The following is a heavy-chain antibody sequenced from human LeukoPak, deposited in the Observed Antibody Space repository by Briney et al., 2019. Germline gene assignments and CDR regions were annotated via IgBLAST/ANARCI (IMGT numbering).Heavy chain of an antibody. D-gene: IGHD3-10*01. J-gene: IGHJ4*02. V-gene: IGHV1-69*13. CDR1: GGTFSSYA. CDR3: AREGGDYYGSGSYNY. CDR2: IIPIFGTA. Sequence: SVKVSCKASGGTFSSYAISWVRQAPGQGLEWVGGIIPIFGTANYAQKFQGRVTITADESTSTAYMELSSLRSEDTAVYYCAREGGDYYGSGSYNYWGQGTLVTVSS.